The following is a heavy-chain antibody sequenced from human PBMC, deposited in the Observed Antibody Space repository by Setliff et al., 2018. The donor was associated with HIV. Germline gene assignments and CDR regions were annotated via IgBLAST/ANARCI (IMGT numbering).Heavy chain of an antibody. Sequence: SVKVSCKASGGTFSSFAISWVRQAPGQGLEWLGGIIPILEKTNYAQKFQGRVTITADTSTSTAYMELSSLTSEDTAVYYCTTGGHSYGYYWGQGTLVTVSS. D-gene: IGHD5-18*01. CDR2: IIPILEKT. CDR1: GGTFSSFA. V-gene: IGHV1-69*10. J-gene: IGHJ4*02. CDR3: TTGGHSYGYY.